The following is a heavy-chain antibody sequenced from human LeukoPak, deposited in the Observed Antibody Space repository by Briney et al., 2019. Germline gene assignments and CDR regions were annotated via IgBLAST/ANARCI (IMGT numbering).Heavy chain of an antibody. J-gene: IGHJ4*02. CDR2: IIPIFGTA. V-gene: IGHV1-69*01. CDR3: ARAPIGSGSPAPFDY. Sequence: GASVKVSCKASEGTFSSYAISWVRQAPGQGLEWMGGIIPIFGTANYAQKFQGRVTITADESTSTAYMELSSLRSEDTAVYYCARAPIGSGSPAPFDYWGQGTLVTVSS. CDR1: EGTFSSYA. D-gene: IGHD6-19*01.